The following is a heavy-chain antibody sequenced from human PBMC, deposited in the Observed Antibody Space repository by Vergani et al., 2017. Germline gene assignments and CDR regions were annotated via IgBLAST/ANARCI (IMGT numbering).Heavy chain of an antibody. CDR2: IWSDGSKK. CDR3: AKDADAMEESWFDP. V-gene: IGHV3-33*06. Sequence: QVQLVESGGGVVQPGRSLRPSCAASGLTFSNYAMHWVRQAPGKGLEWVAVIWSDGSKKYYGDSVRGRFTISRDNTKNTLYLQMNSLRAEDTAVYYCAKDADAMEESWFDPWGQGTLVTVSS. CDR1: GLTFSNYA. D-gene: IGHD2-2*01. J-gene: IGHJ5*02.